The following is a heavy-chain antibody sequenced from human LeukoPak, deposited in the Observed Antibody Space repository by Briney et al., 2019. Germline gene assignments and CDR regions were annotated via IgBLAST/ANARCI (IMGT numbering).Heavy chain of an antibody. Sequence: PGGSLRLSCAASGFIFSSDSMNGVRQAPGKGLEWVSCISSRGTYIHYAESLKGRFTISRDNAKNSLYLQMHSLRAEDTAMYYCAKGFYGSGSYYFDYWGQGTLVTVSS. CDR3: AKGFYGSGSYYFDY. CDR2: ISSRGTYI. V-gene: IGHV3-21*01. D-gene: IGHD3-10*01. CDR1: GFIFSSDS. J-gene: IGHJ4*02.